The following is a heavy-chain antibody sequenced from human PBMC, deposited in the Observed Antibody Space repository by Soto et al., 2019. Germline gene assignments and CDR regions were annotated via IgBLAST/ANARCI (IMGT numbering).Heavy chain of an antibody. CDR3: ARGRSGIYGGVDY. V-gene: IGHV1-46*01. Sequence: GASVKVSCKASGYVFTSFFIHWVRQAPGQGLEWMGIINPSGGTTTHAQKFQGRVTMTRDTSTNTVYMEVSSLRSDDTAVYYCARGRSGIYGGVDYWGQGTLVTVSS. CDR2: INPSGGTT. J-gene: IGHJ4*02. CDR1: GYVFTSFF. D-gene: IGHD1-26*01.